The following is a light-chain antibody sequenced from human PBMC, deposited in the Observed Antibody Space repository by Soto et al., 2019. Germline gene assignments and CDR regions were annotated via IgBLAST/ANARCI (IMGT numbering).Light chain of an antibody. CDR3: SLDAGPNTYV. CDR1: DVGSYGV. Sequence: SALTQPASVSGSPGQSITISCSDVGSYGVVSWYQQHPGKVPKLMIYDGTQRPSGVSDRFSGSKSADTASLTISGLQAEDEADYYCSLDAGPNTYVFGTGTKLTVL. J-gene: IGLJ1*01. CDR2: DGT. V-gene: IGLV2-23*01.